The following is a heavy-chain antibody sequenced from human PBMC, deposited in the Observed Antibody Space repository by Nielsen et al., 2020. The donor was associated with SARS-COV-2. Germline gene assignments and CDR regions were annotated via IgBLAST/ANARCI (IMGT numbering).Heavy chain of an antibody. CDR1: GFTFSDYY. Sequence: GGSLRLSCAASGFTFSDYYMSWIRQAPGKGLEWVSYISISGNTIYYADSVKGRFTISRESAKNSLFLQMNSLRAGDTAVYYCARGKYYYGLDVWGQGTTVTVSS. CDR3: ARGKYYYGLDV. J-gene: IGHJ6*02. V-gene: IGHV3-11*04. CDR2: ISISGNTI.